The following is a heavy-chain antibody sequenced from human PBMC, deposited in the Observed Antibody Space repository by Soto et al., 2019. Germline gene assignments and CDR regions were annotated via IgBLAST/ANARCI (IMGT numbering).Heavy chain of an antibody. J-gene: IGHJ3*01. Sequence: SETLSLACAISGDSVSRSNWWGWVRQPPGRGLEWIGEMLHSGNSNFNPSLKSRVTISIDKSTNQISLRLTSVTAADTAMYYCARHYFYSFDVWGPGAMVTVSS. V-gene: IGHV4-4*02. CDR3: ARHYFYSFDV. CDR1: GDSVSRSNW. CDR2: MLHSGNS. D-gene: IGHD1-26*01.